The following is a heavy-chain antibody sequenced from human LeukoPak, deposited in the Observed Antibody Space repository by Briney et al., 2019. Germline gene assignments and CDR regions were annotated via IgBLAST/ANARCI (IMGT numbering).Heavy chain of an antibody. CDR3: ARASGDIVETATMGSY. CDR1: GFTFNRYS. V-gene: IGHV3-21*01. CDR2: ISSSSSSI. Sequence: GGSLRLSCAASGFTFNRYSMNWVRQAPGKGLEWVSSISSSSSSIYYADSVKGRFTISRDNAKNSLYLQMNSLRAEDTAVYYCARASGDIVETATMGSYWGQGTLVTVSS. D-gene: IGHD5-18*01. J-gene: IGHJ4*02.